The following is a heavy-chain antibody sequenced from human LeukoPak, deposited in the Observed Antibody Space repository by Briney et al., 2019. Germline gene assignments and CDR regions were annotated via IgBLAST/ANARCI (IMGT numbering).Heavy chain of an antibody. J-gene: IGHJ5*02. Sequence: GGFLRLSCAASGFIFSDYYMGWIRQAPGRGLEWVSYITHSGSAMFYADSVKGRFTISRDNAKNSLYLQMNSLRADDTAVYYCARAGSSGWFNLGGSWFDPCGQGTVVTVSS. CDR2: ITHSGSAM. CDR3: ARAGSSGWFNLGGSWFDP. CDR1: GFIFSDYY. V-gene: IGHV3-11*04. D-gene: IGHD6-19*01.